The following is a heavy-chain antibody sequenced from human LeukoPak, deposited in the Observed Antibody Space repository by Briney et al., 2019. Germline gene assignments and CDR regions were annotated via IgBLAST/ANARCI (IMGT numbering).Heavy chain of an antibody. CDR3: ARVGYSRSWHSGSAFDI. J-gene: IGHJ3*02. Sequence: AGGSLRLSCAASGFTFSTYEMNWDRQAPGKGLEWVSYISNGDGTIKYADSVKGRFTISRDNAKNSLYLQMNSLRVEDTAVYYCARVGYSRSWHSGSAFDIWGQGTMVTVSS. V-gene: IGHV3-48*03. D-gene: IGHD6-13*01. CDR2: ISNGDGTI. CDR1: GFTFSTYE.